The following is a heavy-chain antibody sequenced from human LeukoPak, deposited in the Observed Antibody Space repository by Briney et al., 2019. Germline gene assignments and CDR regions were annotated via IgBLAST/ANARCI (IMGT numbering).Heavy chain of an antibody. CDR2: IKEDGNEE. D-gene: IGHD2-2*01. CDR3: ARECSSTSCYGIFDS. Sequence: GGSLRLCCAASGFTCGTYWMSWVRQAPGKGLEWVANIKEDGNEEYYVDSVKGRFTISRDNAKNSLYLQMNSLRAEDTAVYYCARECSSTSCYGIFDSWGQGTPVTVSS. CDR1: GFTCGTYW. J-gene: IGHJ4*02. V-gene: IGHV3-7*01.